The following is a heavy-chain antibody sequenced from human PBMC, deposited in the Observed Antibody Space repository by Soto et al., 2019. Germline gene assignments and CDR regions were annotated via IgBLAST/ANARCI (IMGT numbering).Heavy chain of an antibody. J-gene: IGHJ4*02. CDR1: GGTFNTYA. CDR3: AREVQVHTPAFVY. V-gene: IGHV1-69*19. Sequence: QVQLVQSGAEMKKPGSSVKVSCQSSGGTFNTYAMNWVRQAPGQGPEWMGDISPMFGAANYAPKFQGGVTITADESTGTSYMQLRSLTSEDTALYFCAREVQVHTPAFVYWGQGTLVTVSS. CDR2: ISPMFGAA. D-gene: IGHD3-10*01.